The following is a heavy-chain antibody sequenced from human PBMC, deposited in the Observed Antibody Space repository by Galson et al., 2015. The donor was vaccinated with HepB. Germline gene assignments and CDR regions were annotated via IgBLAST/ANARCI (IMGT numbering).Heavy chain of an antibody. D-gene: IGHD3-16*02. J-gene: IGHJ4*01. CDR3: TTDLWDYDYMWENYRYTGAFDY. Sequence: SLRLSCAASGFTFNKAWMNWVRQAPGQELEWVGRIKDKAEGGTTDYAAPVRGRFSISRDDSKNTLYLQMDSLKTEDTAVYYCTTDLWDYDYMWENYRYTGAFDYWGHGTRVTVSS. CDR1: GFTFNKAW. CDR2: IKDKAEGGTT. V-gene: IGHV3-15*01.